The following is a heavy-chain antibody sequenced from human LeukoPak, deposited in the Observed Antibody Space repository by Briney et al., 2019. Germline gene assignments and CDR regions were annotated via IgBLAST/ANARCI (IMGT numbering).Heavy chain of an antibody. D-gene: IGHD5-12*01. V-gene: IGHV3-48*01. CDR1: GFTFSSYS. Sequence: PGGSLRLSCAASGFTFSSYSMNWVRQAPGKGLEWVSYISSSSSTIYYADSVKGRFTISRDNAKNSLYLQMNSLRAEDTALYHCARDLRGYSGYDLFNYWGQGTLVTVSS. CDR3: ARDLRGYSGYDLFNY. CDR2: ISSSSSTI. J-gene: IGHJ4*02.